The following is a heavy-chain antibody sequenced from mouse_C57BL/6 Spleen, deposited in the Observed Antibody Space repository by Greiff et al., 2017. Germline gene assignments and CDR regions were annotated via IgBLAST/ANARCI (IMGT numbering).Heavy chain of an antibody. CDR2: ISSGSSTI. CDR3: ARNGYDAMDY. Sequence: VMLVASGGGLVKPGGSLKLSCAASGFTFSDSGLPWFRPAPEKGLEWVAYISSGSSTIYYADTVKGRFTIARDNAKNTLVLQMTSLRSEDTAMYYCARNGYDAMDYWGQGTSVTVSS. V-gene: IGHV5-17*01. J-gene: IGHJ4*01. CDR1: GFTFSDSG.